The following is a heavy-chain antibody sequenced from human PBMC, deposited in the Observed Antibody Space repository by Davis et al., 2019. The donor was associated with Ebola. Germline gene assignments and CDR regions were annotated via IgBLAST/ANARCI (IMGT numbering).Heavy chain of an antibody. CDR2: ISSTGNT. CDR3: AKYEPDNSFDS. CDR1: GVSLNSGDYY. J-gene: IGHJ4*02. V-gene: IGHV4-30-4*01. Sequence: SETLSLTCIVSGVSLNSGDYYWSWIRQPPGKGLEWIGYISSTGNTYYNPSLKSRASVSADMSKNHFSVRLAYVTAADTGVYFCAKYEPDNSFDSWGQGTLVTISS. D-gene: IGHD2-2*01.